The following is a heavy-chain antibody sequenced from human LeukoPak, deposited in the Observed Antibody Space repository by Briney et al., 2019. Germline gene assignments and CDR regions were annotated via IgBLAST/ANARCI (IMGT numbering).Heavy chain of an antibody. CDR1: GGSFSGYY. J-gene: IGHJ4*02. CDR3: ARVYAGATGDFDY. CDR2: INHSGST. Sequence: PSETLSLTCAVYGGSFSGYYWSWIRQPPGKGLEWIGEINHSGSTNYNPSLKSRVTISVDTSKNQSSLKLSSVTAADTAVYYCARVYAGATGDFDYWGQGTLVTVSS. V-gene: IGHV4-34*01. D-gene: IGHD1-26*01.